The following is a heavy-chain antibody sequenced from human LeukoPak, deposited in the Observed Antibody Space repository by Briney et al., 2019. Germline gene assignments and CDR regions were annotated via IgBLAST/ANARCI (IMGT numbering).Heavy chain of an antibody. D-gene: IGHD4-17*01. J-gene: IGHJ4*02. CDR1: GFTFSSYA. CDR3: ARDRNGDYYFDY. V-gene: IGHV3-30*14. Sequence: GWSLRLSCAASGFTFSSYAMHWGRQAPGKGLEWVAVISYDGSNKYYADSVKGRFTISRDNSKNTLYLQMNSLRAEDTAVYYCARDRNGDYYFDYWGQGTLVTVSS. CDR2: ISYDGSNK.